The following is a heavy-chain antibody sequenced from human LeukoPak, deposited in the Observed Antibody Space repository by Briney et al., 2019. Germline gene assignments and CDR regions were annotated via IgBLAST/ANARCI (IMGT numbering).Heavy chain of an antibody. J-gene: IGHJ3*02. D-gene: IGHD7-27*01. CDR1: GGTFSSYA. CDR3: AGNRGLHDAFDI. V-gene: IGHV1-69*04. Sequence: SVKVSCKASGGTFSSYAISWVRQAPGQGLEWMGRIIPILGIANYAQKFQGRVTITADESTSTAYMELSSLRSEDTAVYYCAGNRGLHDAFDIWGQGTMVTVSS. CDR2: IIPILGIA.